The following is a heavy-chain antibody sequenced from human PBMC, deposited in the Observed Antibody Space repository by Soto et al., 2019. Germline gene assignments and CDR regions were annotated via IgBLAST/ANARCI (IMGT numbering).Heavy chain of an antibody. CDR2: IKSKTDGGTT. Sequence: EVQLVESGGGLVKPGGSLRLSCAASGFTFSNDWMSWVRQAPGKGLEWVGCIKSKTDGGTTDYAAPVKGRFTISRDDSKNTVYLQMNSLTTGDTAVYYCASGYSYGRYYFAYWGQETLVTVTS. D-gene: IGHD5-18*01. V-gene: IGHV3-15*01. CDR3: ASGYSYGRYYFAY. CDR1: GFTFSNDW. J-gene: IGHJ4*02.